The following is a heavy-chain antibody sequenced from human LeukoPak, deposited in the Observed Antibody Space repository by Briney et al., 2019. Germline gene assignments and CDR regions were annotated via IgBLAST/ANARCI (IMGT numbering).Heavy chain of an antibody. CDR1: GFAFSSYW. V-gene: IGHV3-74*01. CDR2: TNHDGSNT. Sequence: GGSLRLSCAASGFAFSSYWMHWVRQAPGKGLVWVSRTNHDGSNTNYADSVKGRFAISRDNAKNTLHLQMNSLRAEDTAVYYCARDFTVGGMFDYWGQGILVTVSS. CDR3: ARDFTVGGMFDY. D-gene: IGHD4-17*01. J-gene: IGHJ4*02.